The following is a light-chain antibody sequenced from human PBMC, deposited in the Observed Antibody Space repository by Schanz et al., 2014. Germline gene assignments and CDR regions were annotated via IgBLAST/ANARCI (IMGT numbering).Light chain of an antibody. J-gene: IGKJ1*01. CDR1: QSISNY. CDR2: AAS. Sequence: DIQMTQSPSAMSASVGDRVTITCRASQSISNYLNWYQQKPGKAPKLLIYAASSLQSGVPSRFSGSGSGTDFTLTISSLQPEDFATYYCQQYTGYSWTFGQGTKVEIK. CDR3: QQYTGYSWT. V-gene: IGKV1-39*01.